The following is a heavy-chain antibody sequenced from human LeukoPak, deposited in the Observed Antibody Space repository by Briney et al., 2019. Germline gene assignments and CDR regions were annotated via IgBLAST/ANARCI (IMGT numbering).Heavy chain of an antibody. CDR3: ARANVLLRFGELYGWFDP. CDR2: IYTSGST. CDR1: GGSISSGSYY. J-gene: IGHJ5*02. V-gene: IGHV4-61*02. D-gene: IGHD3-10*01. Sequence: SQTLSLTCTVSGGSISSGSYYWSWIRQPAGKGLEWIGRIYTSGSTNYNPSLKSRVTISVDTSKNQFSLKLSSVTAADTAVYYCARANVLLRFGELYGWFDPWGQGTLVTVSS.